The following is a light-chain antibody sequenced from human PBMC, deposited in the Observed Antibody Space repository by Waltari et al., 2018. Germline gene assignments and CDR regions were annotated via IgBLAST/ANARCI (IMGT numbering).Light chain of an antibody. V-gene: IGKV4-1*01. Sequence: IVMPQSPDSLAVSLGESATINCKSRQSVLYSSNNKNYLAWYQHKPGQPPKLLIYWASTRESGVPDRFSGSGSGTDFTLTISSLQAEDVAVYYCQQYYSTPPTFGGGTKVEIK. CDR1: QSVLYSSNNKNY. CDR3: QQYYSTPPT. CDR2: WAS. J-gene: IGKJ4*01.